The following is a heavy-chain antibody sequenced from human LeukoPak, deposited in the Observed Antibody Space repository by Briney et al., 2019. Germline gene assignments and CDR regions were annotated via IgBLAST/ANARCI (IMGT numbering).Heavy chain of an antibody. V-gene: IGHV4-39*01. CDR3: ARRDLRELDY. CDR2: IYSNGGT. CDR1: GGSISSGGYY. J-gene: IGHJ4*02. D-gene: IGHD1-7*01. Sequence: SQTLSLTCTVSGGSISSGGYYWGWICQAPGKGLEWIGSIYSNGGTHYNPSLKSRVTISVDTSKNQFSLRLSSVTAADTAVYYCARRDLRELDYWGQGTLVTVSS.